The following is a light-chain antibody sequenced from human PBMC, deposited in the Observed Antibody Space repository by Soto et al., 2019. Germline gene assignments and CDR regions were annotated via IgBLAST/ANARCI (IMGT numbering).Light chain of an antibody. CDR3: QQYDTYPWT. Sequence: IQMTQSPSTLSASVGDRVTITCRASQSISTWLAWYQQEPGKAPKLLIYDASTLESGVPSRFTGSGSGTDFTLTISSLQPDDFATYYCQQYDTYPWTFGPGTKVDIK. CDR2: DAS. V-gene: IGKV1-5*01. J-gene: IGKJ1*01. CDR1: QSISTW.